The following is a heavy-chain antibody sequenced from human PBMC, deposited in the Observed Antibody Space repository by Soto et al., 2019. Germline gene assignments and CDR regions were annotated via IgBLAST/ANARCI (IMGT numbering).Heavy chain of an antibody. CDR2: IYYSGST. CDR3: ARRYSSSWKCYYGMDV. V-gene: IGHV4-39*01. D-gene: IGHD6-13*01. J-gene: IGHJ6*02. Sequence: NPSETLSLTCTVSGGSISSSSYYWGWIRQPPGKGLEWIGSIYYSGSTYYNPSLKSRVTISVDTSKNQFSLKLSSVTAADTAVYYCARRYSSSWKCYYGMDVWGQGTTVT. CDR1: GGSISSSSYY.